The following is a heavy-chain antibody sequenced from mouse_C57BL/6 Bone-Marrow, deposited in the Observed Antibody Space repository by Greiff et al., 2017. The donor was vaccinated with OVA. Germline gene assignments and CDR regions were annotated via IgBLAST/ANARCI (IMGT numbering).Heavy chain of an antibody. CDR2: IWSGGST. Sequence: QVQLQQSGPGLVQPSQSLSITCTVSGFSLTSYGVHWVRQPPGKGLEWLGVIWSGGSTDYNAAFISRLSISKDNSKSQVFFKMNSLQADDTAIYYCAKKVGNYPLYAMDYWGQGTSVTVSS. CDR3: AKKVGNYPLYAMDY. V-gene: IGHV2-4*01. D-gene: IGHD2-1*01. CDR1: GFSLTSYG. J-gene: IGHJ4*01.